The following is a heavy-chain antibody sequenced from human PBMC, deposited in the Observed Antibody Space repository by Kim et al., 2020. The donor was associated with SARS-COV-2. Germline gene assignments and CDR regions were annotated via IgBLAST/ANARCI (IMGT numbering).Heavy chain of an antibody. CDR3: ARGITMIAD. V-gene: IGHV4-59*01. D-gene: IGHD3-22*01. J-gene: IGHJ3*01. CDR1: GGSISSYY. Sequence: SETLSLTCTVSGGSISSYYWSWIRQPPGKGLEWIGYIYYSGSTNYNPSLKSRVTISVDTSKNQFSLKLSSVTAADTAVYYCARGITMIADWGQGTMVTVSS. CDR2: IYYSGST.